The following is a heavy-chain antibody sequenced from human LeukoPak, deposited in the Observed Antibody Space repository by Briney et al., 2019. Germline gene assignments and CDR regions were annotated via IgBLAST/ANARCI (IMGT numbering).Heavy chain of an antibody. J-gene: IGHJ5*02. CDR3: ARDQSGSYQP. D-gene: IGHD1-26*01. CDR1: GDSISSYY. CDR2: IYTSGST. V-gene: IGHV4-4*09. Sequence: SETLSLTCTVSGDSISSYYWSWIRQPPGKGLEWIGYIYTSGSTNYNPSLKSRVTISVDTPKNQFSLKLRSVIAADTAVYYCARDQSGSYQPWGQGTLVTVSS.